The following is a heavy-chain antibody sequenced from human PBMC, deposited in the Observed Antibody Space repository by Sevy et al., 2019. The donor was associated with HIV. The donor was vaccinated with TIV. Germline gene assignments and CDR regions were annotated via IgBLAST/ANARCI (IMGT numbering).Heavy chain of an antibody. V-gene: IGHV3-23*01. Sequence: QLGGSLRLSCAASGFPFSNFAMSWVRQAPGKGLEWVSTLIGGGSRTYYADSVTGRFIISRENSRNTRYLQMNSLRAEDTAIYYCAKRRVQSGLSGGGANYGMDVCGRGTTVTVSS. D-gene: IGHD2-8*02. CDR3: AKRRVQSGLSGGGANYGMDV. CDR1: GFPFSNFA. J-gene: IGHJ6*02. CDR2: LIGGGSRT.